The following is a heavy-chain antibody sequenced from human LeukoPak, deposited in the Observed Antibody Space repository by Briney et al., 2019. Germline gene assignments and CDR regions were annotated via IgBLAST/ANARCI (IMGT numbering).Heavy chain of an antibody. D-gene: IGHD3-10*01. CDR3: ARDVSPGVTMVRGVKDY. CDR2: INSDGSGT. CDR1: GFTFSSYW. J-gene: IGHJ4*02. V-gene: IGHV3-74*01. Sequence: PGGSLRLSCAASGFTFSSYWMHWVRQAPGKGLVWVSRINSDGSGTSYADSVKGRFTISRDNAKNSLYLQMNSLRAEDTAVYYCARDVSPGVTMVRGVKDYWGQGTLVTVSS.